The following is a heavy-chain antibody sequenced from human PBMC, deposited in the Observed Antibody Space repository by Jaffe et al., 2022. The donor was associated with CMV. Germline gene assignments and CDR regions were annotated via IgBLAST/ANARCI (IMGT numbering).Heavy chain of an antibody. Sequence: QVQLQESGPGLVKPSETLSLTCTVSGGSISSYYWSWIRQPPGKGLEWIGYIYYSGSTNYNPSLKSRVTISVDTSKNQFSLKLSSVTAADTAVYYCARTPTDCGGDCYLDYWGQGTLVTVSS. V-gene: IGHV4-59*01. CDR2: IYYSGST. J-gene: IGHJ4*02. D-gene: IGHD2-21*02. CDR1: GGSISSYY. CDR3: ARTPTDCGGDCYLDY.